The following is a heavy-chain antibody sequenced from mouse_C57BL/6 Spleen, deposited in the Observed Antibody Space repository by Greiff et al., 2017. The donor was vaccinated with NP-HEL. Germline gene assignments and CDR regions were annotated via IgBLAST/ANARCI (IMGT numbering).Heavy chain of an antibody. CDR2: IDPSDSYT. J-gene: IGHJ3*01. D-gene: IGHD1-1*01. V-gene: IGHV1-69*01. CDR3: ARGGSKGGFAY. Sequence: QVQLQQSGAELVMPGASVKLSCKASGYTFTSYWMHWVKQRPGQGLEWIGEIDPSDSYTNYNQKFKGKSTLTVDKSSSTAYMQLSSLTSEDSAVYYCARGGSKGGFAYWGQGTLVTVSA. CDR1: GYTFTSYW.